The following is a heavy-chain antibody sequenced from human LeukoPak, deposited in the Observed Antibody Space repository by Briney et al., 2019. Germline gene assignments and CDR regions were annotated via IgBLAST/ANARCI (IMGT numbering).Heavy chain of an antibody. CDR3: ARGYWSTSPLDY. J-gene: IGHJ4*02. CDR2: IIPIFGTA. CDR1: GYTFTSYA. V-gene: IGHV1-69*13. D-gene: IGHD2-2*01. Sequence: SVKVSCKASGYTFTSYAISWVRQAPGQGLEWMGGIIPIFGTANYAQKFQGRVTITADESTSTAYMELSSLRSEDTAVYYCARGYWSTSPLDYWGQGTLVTVSS.